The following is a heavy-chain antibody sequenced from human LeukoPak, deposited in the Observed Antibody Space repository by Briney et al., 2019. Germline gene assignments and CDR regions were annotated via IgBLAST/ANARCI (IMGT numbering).Heavy chain of an antibody. CDR3: ARDLQGREDAAVGDY. CDR1: GFTFNAYW. Sequence: PGGTLRLSCAASGFTFNAYWMSWVRQAPGQGLEWVANIKQDGSNKYFMDSVKGRFTISRDNAKNSVDLQMNTLRVDDTAVYYCARDLQGREDAAVGDYWGQGTRVIVSS. D-gene: IGHD6-19*01. J-gene: IGHJ4*02. CDR2: IKQDGSNK. V-gene: IGHV3-7*01.